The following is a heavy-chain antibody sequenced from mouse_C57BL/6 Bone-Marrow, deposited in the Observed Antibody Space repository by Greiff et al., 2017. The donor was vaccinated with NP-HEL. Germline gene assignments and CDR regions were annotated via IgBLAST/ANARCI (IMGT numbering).Heavy chain of an antibody. D-gene: IGHD2-1*01. CDR1: GFNFKNTY. Sequence: VQLQQSVAELVRPGASVKLSCTASGFNFKNTYMHWVKQRPEQGLEWIGRIDPANGNTTYASKFQGKATITVDTSSNTAYLQLSSLTSEDTAIYYCARGCNPYYFDYWGQGTTLTVSS. CDR2: IDPANGNT. V-gene: IGHV14-3*01. CDR3: ARGCNPYYFDY. J-gene: IGHJ2*01.